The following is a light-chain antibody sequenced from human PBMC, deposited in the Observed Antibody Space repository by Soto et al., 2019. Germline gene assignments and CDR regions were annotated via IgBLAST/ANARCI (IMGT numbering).Light chain of an antibody. CDR2: DVS. CDR3: SSYTSSFKLAV. J-gene: IGLJ1*01. Sequence: QSVLTQPAYVSRSPGQSITFFCTGNSSDLGGYNYVSWYQQHPGSAPKLMIYDVSSRPSGVSNRFSGSKSGNTASLTISGLQAEDEADYYCSSYTSSFKLAVFGSGTKVTVL. V-gene: IGLV2-14*03. CDR1: SSDLGGYNY.